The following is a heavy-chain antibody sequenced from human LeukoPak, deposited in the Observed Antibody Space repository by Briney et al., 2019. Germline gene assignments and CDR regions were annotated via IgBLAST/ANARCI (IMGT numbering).Heavy chain of an antibody. V-gene: IGHV3-21*05. CDR2: ISSSSSYT. J-gene: IGHJ4*02. D-gene: IGHD1-1*01. Sequence: GGSLRLSCAASGFNFGIYSLNWVRQAPGKGLEWISYISSSSSYTNYADSVKGRFTISRDNAKNSLYLQMNSLRAEDTAMYYCARSRPIRPTFFDNWARETWSPSPQ. CDR1: GFNFGIYS. CDR3: ARSRPIRPTFFDN.